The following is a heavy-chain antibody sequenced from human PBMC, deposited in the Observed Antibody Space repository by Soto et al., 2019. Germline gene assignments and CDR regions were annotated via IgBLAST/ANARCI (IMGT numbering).Heavy chain of an antibody. CDR2: IIPILGIA. CDR1: GGTSSSYT. Sequence: QVQLVQSGAEVKKPGSSVKVSCKASGGTSSSYTISWVRQAPGQGLEWMGRIIPILGIANYAQKFQGRVTITADKSTSTAYMELSSLRSEDTAVYYCARGCPYCSGGSCYSSCFDYWGQGTLVTVSS. J-gene: IGHJ4*02. V-gene: IGHV1-69*02. D-gene: IGHD2-15*01. CDR3: ARGCPYCSGGSCYSSCFDY.